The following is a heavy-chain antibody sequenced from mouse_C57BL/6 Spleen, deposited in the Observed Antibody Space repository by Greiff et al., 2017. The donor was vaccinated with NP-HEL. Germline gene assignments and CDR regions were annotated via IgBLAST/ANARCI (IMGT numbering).Heavy chain of an antibody. CDR3: ARWKDYYLDD. CDR2: IYPGDGGT. Sequence: QVQLQQSGPELVKPGASVKISCKASGYAFSSSWMNWVKQRPGKGLEWIGRIYPGDGGTNYNGKFKGKATLTADKSSSTAYMQLSSLTSEDSAVYCCARWKDYYLDDWGQGTTLTVSS. J-gene: IGHJ2*01. CDR1: GYAFSSSW. V-gene: IGHV1-82*01.